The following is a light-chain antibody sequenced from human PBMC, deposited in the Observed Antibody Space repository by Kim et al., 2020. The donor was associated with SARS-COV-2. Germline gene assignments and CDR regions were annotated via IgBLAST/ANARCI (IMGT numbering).Light chain of an antibody. CDR1: ALPKQY. V-gene: IGLV3-25*03. Sequence: SYELTQPPSVSVSPGQTARITCSGDALPKQYAYWYQQKPGQAPVLVIYKDSERPSGIPERFSGSSSGTTVTLTISGVQAEDEADHYCQSADSSGTYAVFGGGTKVTVL. CDR2: KDS. CDR3: QSADSSGTYAV. J-gene: IGLJ7*01.